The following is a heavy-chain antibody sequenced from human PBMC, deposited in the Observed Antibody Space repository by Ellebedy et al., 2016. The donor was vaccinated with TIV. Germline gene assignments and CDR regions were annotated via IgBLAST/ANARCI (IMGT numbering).Heavy chain of an antibody. V-gene: IGHV1-2*02. D-gene: IGHD4-23*01. CDR2: INPKRGGT. J-gene: IGHJ4*02. CDR1: GYTFTGYY. CDR3: ARVAAGYGGNTAHFDY. Sequence: ASVKVSCKASGYTFTGYYIHWVRQAPGQGLEWMGWINPKRGGTNHAQKFQGRVTMTGDTSISTVYMELSSLRSEDTAVYYCARVAAGYGGNTAHFDYWGQGTLVTVSS.